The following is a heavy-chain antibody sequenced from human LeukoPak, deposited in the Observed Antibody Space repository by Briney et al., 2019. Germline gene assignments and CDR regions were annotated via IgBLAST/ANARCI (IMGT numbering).Heavy chain of an antibody. CDR2: IIHSGST. Sequence: SETLSLTCAVYGGSFSGYYWSWIRQPPGKGLEWIGEIIHSGSTNYNPSLKSRVTISVDTSKNQFSLKLSSVTAADTAVYYCARRVRRYYYGSGSSNWFDPWGQGTLVTVSS. CDR3: ARRVRRYYYGSGSSNWFDP. V-gene: IGHV4-34*12. CDR1: GGSFSGYY. D-gene: IGHD3-10*01. J-gene: IGHJ5*02.